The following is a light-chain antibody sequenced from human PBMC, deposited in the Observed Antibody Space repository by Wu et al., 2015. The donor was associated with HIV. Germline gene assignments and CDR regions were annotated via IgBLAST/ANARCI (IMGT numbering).Light chain of an antibody. CDR2: GAS. V-gene: IGKV3-20*01. CDR3: QQYGSSPPT. Sequence: IVLTQSPGTLSLSPGERATLPCRASQSVRSSYLAWYQQKPGQAPRLLIYGASSRATGIPDRFSGSGSGTDFTLTISRLEPEDFAVYYCQQYGSSPPTFGQGTKVEIK. J-gene: IGKJ1*01. CDR1: QSVRSSY.